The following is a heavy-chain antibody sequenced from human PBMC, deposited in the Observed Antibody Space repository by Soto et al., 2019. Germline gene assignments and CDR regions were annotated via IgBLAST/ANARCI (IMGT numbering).Heavy chain of an antibody. Sequence: QVQMVESGGGVVQPGRSLRLSCAASGFTFSSYGMHWVRQAPGKGLEWVAVISYDGSNKYYADSVEGRFTISRDNSKNTLYLQMNSLRAEDTAVYYCAKVSGFGAFDIWGQGTMVTVSS. CDR3: AKVSGFGAFDI. D-gene: IGHD6-19*01. J-gene: IGHJ3*02. V-gene: IGHV3-30*18. CDR2: ISYDGSNK. CDR1: GFTFSSYG.